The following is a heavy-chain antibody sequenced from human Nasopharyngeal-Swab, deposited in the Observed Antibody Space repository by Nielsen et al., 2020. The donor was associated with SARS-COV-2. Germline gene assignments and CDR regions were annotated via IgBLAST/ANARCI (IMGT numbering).Heavy chain of an antibody. J-gene: IGHJ3*02. D-gene: IGHD2-2*01. Sequence: SETLSLTCDLYGASSSGYYWSWIRQPPGKGLEWIGEINPSGSTNYNPSLKSRVTISVDTSKNQFSLKLGSVTAADTALYYCASAMAAGAFDIWGQGTMVTVSS. CDR2: INPSGST. CDR1: GASSSGYY. CDR3: ASAMAAGAFDI. V-gene: IGHV4-34*01.